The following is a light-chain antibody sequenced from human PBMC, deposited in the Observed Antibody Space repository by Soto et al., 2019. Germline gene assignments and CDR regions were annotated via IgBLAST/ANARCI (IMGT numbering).Light chain of an antibody. V-gene: IGLV2-23*01. CDR1: SSDVGSYNL. CDR3: CSYAGSSSYV. J-gene: IGLJ1*01. CDR2: EGS. Sequence: GLTQPASVSGSPGQSITISCTGTSSDVGSYNLVSWYQQHPGKAPKLMIYEGSKRPSGVSNRFSGSKSGNTASLTISGLQAEDEADYYCCSYAGSSSYVFGIGTKVT.